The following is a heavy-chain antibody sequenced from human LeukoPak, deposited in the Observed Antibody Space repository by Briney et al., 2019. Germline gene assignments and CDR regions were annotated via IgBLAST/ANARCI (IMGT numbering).Heavy chain of an antibody. D-gene: IGHD3-22*01. V-gene: IGHV4-39*01. Sequence: SETLSLTCTVSGGSISSSSYYWGWIRQPPGKGLEWIGSIYYSGSTYYNPSLKSRVTISVDTSKNQFSLKLSSVTAADTAVYYCARVPRTTYYYDSSGYPDAFDIWGQGTMVTVSS. CDR3: ARVPRTTYYYDSSGYPDAFDI. CDR2: IYYSGST. J-gene: IGHJ3*02. CDR1: GGSISSSSYY.